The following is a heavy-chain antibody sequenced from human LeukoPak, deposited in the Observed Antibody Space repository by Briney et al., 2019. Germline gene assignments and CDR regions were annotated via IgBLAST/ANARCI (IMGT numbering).Heavy chain of an antibody. V-gene: IGHV3-33*07. CDR2: IYNDGGLQ. CDR3: AQGHYVGNSEFLDN. Sequence: GGSLRLSCAASGFSFSSYGMYWVRQAPGKGLEWVALIYNDGGLQNYLDSVSGRFTISRDNSKNTLYLQMDSLRVEDTAVYYCAQGHYVGNSEFLDNWGQGSLDIVSS. D-gene: IGHD4-23*01. CDR1: GFSFSSYG. J-gene: IGHJ4*02.